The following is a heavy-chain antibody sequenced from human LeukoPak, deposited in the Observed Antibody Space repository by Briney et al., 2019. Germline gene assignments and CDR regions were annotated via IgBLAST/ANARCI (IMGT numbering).Heavy chain of an antibody. CDR3: VKDQRVGLSSWFVPYLYLDY. J-gene: IGHJ4*02. V-gene: IGHV3-64D*06. CDR1: GFIFSSYA. Sequence: GGSLRLSCADSGFIFSSYAMHWVRQAPGQGLEHVSAISTNGDYTYYTHSVEGRLTISRDNSKNTLYLQMSSLRTEDTAVYYCVKDQRVGLSSWFVPYLYLDYWGQGTLVTVSS. D-gene: IGHD6-13*01. CDR2: ISTNGDYT.